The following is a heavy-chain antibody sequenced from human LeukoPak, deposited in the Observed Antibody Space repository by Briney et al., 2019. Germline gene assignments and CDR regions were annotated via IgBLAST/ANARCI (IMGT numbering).Heavy chain of an antibody. D-gene: IGHD3-22*01. J-gene: IGHJ2*01. CDR3: AKDDSSGYRLRYFDL. CDR1: GFTFSSYS. CDR2: ISSSSSYI. V-gene: IGHV3-21*04. Sequence: GGSLRLSCAASGFTFSSYSMNWVRQAPGKGLEWVSSISSSSSYIYYADSVKGRFTISRDNSKNTLYLQMNSLRAEDTAVYYCAKDDSSGYRLRYFDLWGRGTLVTVSS.